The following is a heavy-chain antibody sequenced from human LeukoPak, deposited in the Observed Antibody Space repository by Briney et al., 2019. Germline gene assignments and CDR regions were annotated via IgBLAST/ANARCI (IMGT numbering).Heavy chain of an antibody. Sequence: HPGGSLRLSCAASGLTISNYYMTWVRQAPGMGLEWVSVIYIEGSTYYADSVKGRFTIFRDNSKNTLYLEMNSLTAGDTAVYYCARRVVGANNSPYFDYWGRGTLVTVSS. V-gene: IGHV3-66*04. D-gene: IGHD1-26*01. CDR3: ARRVVGANNSPYFDY. CDR2: IYIEGST. CDR1: GLTISNYY. J-gene: IGHJ4*02.